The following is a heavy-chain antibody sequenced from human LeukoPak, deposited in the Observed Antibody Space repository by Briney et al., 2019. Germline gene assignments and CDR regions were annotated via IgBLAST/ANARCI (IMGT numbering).Heavy chain of an antibody. V-gene: IGHV3-53*01. D-gene: IGHD6-19*01. CDR1: GFTVSSNY. CDR2: IYSGGST. CDR3: ARGLKYSSGWYYFDY. Sequence: GGSLRLSCAASGFTVSSNYMSWVRQAPGKVLEWVSVIYSGGSTYYADSVKGRFTISRDNSKNTLYPQMNSLRAEDTAVYYCARGLKYSSGWYYFDYWGQGTLVTVSS. J-gene: IGHJ4*02.